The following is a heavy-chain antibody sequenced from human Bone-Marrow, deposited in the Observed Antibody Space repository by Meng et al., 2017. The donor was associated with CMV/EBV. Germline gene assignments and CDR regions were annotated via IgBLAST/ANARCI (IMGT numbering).Heavy chain of an antibody. J-gene: IGHJ6*02. D-gene: IGHD3-16*01. CDR3: ARTRRVGDYYYYGMDV. CDR1: GYTFTGYY. Sequence: ASVKVSCKASGYTFTGYYMHWVRQAPGQGLEWMGWINPNSGGTNYAQKFQGRVTMTRDTSISTAYMELNRLRSDDTAMYYCARTRRVGDYYYYGMDVWGQGTTVTVSS. CDR2: INPNSGGT. V-gene: IGHV1-2*02.